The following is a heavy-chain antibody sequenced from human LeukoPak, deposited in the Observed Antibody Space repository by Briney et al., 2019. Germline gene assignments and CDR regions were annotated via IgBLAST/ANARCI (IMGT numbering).Heavy chain of an antibody. CDR1: GGSISSYY. V-gene: IGHV4-59*08. CDR3: VSCSSSWYRID. D-gene: IGHD6-13*01. CDR2: IYYSGST. Sequence: SETLSLTCTVSGGSISSYYWSWIRQPPGKGLQWIGYIYYSGSTSYNPSLKSRVTISVDTSKNQFSLKLSSVTAADTAVYYCVSCSSSWYRIDWGQGTLVTVSS. J-gene: IGHJ4*02.